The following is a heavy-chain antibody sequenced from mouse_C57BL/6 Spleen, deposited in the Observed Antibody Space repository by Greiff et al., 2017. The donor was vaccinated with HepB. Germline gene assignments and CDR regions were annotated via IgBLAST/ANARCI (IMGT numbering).Heavy chain of an antibody. CDR2: IRNKANGYTT. CDR1: GFTFTDYY. Sequence: EVQLVESGGGLVQPGGSLSLSCAASGFTFTDYYMSWVRQPPGKALEWLGFIRNKANGYTTEYSASVKGRFTISRDNSQSILYLQMNALRAEDSATYYCARDGTGRDYFDYWGQGTTLTVSS. J-gene: IGHJ2*01. V-gene: IGHV7-3*01. D-gene: IGHD4-1*01. CDR3: ARDGTGRDYFDY.